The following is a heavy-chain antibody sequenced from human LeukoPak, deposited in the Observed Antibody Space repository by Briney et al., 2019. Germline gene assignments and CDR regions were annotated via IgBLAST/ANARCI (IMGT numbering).Heavy chain of an antibody. CDR1: GFSFTNAW. CDR3: ARDPGHASVGESKHNDY. Sequence: GGSLRLSCAASGFSFTNAWMNWVRQAPGKGLEWVSYISSSSSTIYYADSVKGRFTISRDNAKNSLYLQMNSLRDEDTAVYFCARDPGHASVGESKHNDYWGQGTLVTVSS. CDR2: ISSSSSTI. J-gene: IGHJ4*02. V-gene: IGHV3-48*02. D-gene: IGHD3-10*01.